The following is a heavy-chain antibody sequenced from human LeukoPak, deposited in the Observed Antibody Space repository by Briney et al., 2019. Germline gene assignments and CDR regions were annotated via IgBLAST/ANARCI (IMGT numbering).Heavy chain of an antibody. Sequence: GGSLRLSCAASGFTFSSYGMHWVRQAPGKGLEWVAAIWYDGSNKYYADSVKGRFTISRDNSKNTLYLQMNSLRAEDTAVYYCARDIGDSITGTETSVDWGQGTLVTVSS. CDR1: GFTFSSYG. CDR3: ARDIGDSITGTETSVD. D-gene: IGHD1-7*01. J-gene: IGHJ4*02. V-gene: IGHV3-33*01. CDR2: IWYDGSNK.